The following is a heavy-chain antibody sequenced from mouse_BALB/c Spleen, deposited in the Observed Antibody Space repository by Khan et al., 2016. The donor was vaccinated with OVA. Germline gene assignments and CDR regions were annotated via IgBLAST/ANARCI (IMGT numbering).Heavy chain of an antibody. Sequence: EVQLQESGPGLVKPSQSLSLTCTVTGYSFTSGYGWNWIRQFPGNQLELMGYITYSGSTNYNPSLKSRIPLTRDTSKNQFFLQLNSVTTEDTATYYCTRTARIKYWGQGTTLTVSS. D-gene: IGHD1-2*01. V-gene: IGHV3-1*02. CDR1: GYSFTSGYG. CDR3: TRTARIKY. CDR2: ITYSGST. J-gene: IGHJ2*01.